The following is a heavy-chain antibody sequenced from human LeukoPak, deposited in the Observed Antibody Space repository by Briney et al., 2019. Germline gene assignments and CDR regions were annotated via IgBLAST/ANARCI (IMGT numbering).Heavy chain of an antibody. J-gene: IGHJ4*02. V-gene: IGHV4-39*07. CDR2: IYTSGST. D-gene: IGHD6-13*01. CDR3: AREMAAGTRPHYYFDY. CDR1: GGSISSSSYY. Sequence: TPSETLSLTCTVSGGSISSSSYYWGWIRQPPGKGLEWIGRIYTSGSTNYNPSLKSRVTISVDTSKNQFSLKLSSVTAADTAVYYCAREMAAGTRPHYYFDYWGQGTLVTVSS.